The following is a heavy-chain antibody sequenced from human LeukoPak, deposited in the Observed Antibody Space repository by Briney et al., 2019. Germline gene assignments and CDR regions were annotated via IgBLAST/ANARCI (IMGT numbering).Heavy chain of an antibody. V-gene: IGHV1-8*01. CDR2: MNPNSGNT. J-gene: IGHJ4*02. D-gene: IGHD6-13*01. Sequence: GASVKVSCKASGYTFTSYDINWVRQATGQGLEWMGWMNPNSGNTGYAQKFQGRVTMTRDTSTSTVYMELSSLRSEDTAVYYCTGATPYSSSWHFDYWGQGTLVTVSS. CDR3: TGATPYSSSWHFDY. CDR1: GYTFTSYD.